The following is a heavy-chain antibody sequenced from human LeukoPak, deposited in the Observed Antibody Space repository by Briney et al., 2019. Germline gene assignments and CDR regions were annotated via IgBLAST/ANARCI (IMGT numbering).Heavy chain of an antibody. V-gene: IGHV3-23*01. CDR3: AKRYYGSGSGFGSYYFDY. Sequence: GGSLRLSCAASGFTFSSYAMSWGRQAPGKGLEWVSAISGSGGSTYYADSVKGRFTISRDNSKNTLYLQMNSLRAEDTAVYYCAKRYYGSGSGFGSYYFDYWGQGTLVTVSS. D-gene: IGHD3-10*01. J-gene: IGHJ4*02. CDR2: ISGSGGST. CDR1: GFTFSSYA.